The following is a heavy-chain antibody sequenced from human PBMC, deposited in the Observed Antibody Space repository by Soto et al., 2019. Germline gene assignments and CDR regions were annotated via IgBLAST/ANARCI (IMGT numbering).Heavy chain of an antibody. V-gene: IGHV3-21*01. CDR1: GFTFSSHN. CDR3: ARATHDYGALDY. D-gene: IGHD4-17*01. Sequence: EVQLVESGGGLVKPGGSLRLSCTATGFTFSSHNMNWVRQAPGKGLEGVSYISTWSSYTFYADSVKGRFTISRDNAKNSLFLQMNSLRAEDTAVYYCARATHDYGALDYWGQGALVTVSS. CDR2: ISTWSSYT. J-gene: IGHJ4*02.